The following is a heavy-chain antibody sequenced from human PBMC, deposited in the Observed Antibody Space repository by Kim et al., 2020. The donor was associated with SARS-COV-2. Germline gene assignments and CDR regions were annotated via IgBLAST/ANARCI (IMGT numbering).Heavy chain of an antibody. V-gene: IGHV5-51*01. CDR1: GYTFTTSW. J-gene: IGHJ4*02. D-gene: IGHD5-18*01. CDR3: ARRFGGYASDY. CDR2: IYPDDSDT. Sequence: GESLKISCVDSGYTFTTSWIAWVRQMPGEGLEWMGIIYPDDSDTRYSPSFQGQVTISVDKSINTAYLHWRSLKASDTAMYYCARRFGGYASDYWGQGTLVTVSS.